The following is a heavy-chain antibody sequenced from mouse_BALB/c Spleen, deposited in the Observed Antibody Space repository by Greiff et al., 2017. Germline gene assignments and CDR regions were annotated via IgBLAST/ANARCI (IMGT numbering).Heavy chain of an antibody. CDR3: AREITTATTWFAY. CDR2: IWGGGST. J-gene: IGHJ3*01. Sequence: QVQLKESGPGLVAPSQSLSITCTVSGFSLSRYSVHWVRQPPGKGLEWLGMIWGGGSTDYNSALKSRLSISKDNSKSQVFLKMNSLQTDDTAMYYCAREITTATTWFAYWGQGTLVTVSA. D-gene: IGHD1-2*01. V-gene: IGHV2-6-4*01. CDR1: GFSLSRYS.